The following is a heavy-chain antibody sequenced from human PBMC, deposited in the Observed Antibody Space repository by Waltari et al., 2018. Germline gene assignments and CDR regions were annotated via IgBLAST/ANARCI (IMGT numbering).Heavy chain of an antibody. CDR1: GYTLTGNY. J-gene: IGHJ4*02. V-gene: IGHV1-2*02. CDR3: AKSPWNGPLDY. Sequence: QEHLVQSGAEVKKPGAYVKVPCKASGYTLTGNYIHWVRQAPGQGLEWMGWINPNSGGTNYAQKFQGRVTVTRDTSISTAYMEVSSLRSDDTAVYYCAKSPWNGPLDYWGQGTLVTVSS. CDR2: INPNSGGT. D-gene: IGHD2-8*01.